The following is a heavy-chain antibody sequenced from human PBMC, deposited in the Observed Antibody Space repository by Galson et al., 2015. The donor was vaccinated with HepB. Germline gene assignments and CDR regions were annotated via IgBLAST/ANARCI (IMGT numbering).Heavy chain of an antibody. CDR2: VDVEISYI. CDR1: GYSFRNFW. Sequence: QSGAAVIKPGESLRISCQASGYSFRNFWVSWVRQVPGKGLEWMGRVDVEISYINYNPSFRGHVTISTDESLATAYLSWNSLKASDTALYYCVRHGDHRLDRFHMEVWGQGSAVTVSS. D-gene: IGHD6-19*01. V-gene: IGHV5-10-1*01. CDR3: VRHGDHRLDRFHMEV. J-gene: IGHJ6*02.